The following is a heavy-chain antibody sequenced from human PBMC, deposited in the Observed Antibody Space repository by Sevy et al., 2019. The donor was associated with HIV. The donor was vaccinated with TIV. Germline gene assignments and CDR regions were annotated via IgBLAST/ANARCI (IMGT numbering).Heavy chain of an antibody. CDR3: ATDGAIVVIIRGDAFDI. D-gene: IGHD3-22*01. CDR1: GFTFSNAW. V-gene: IGHV3-15*07. Sequence: GESLKISCAASGFTFSNAWMNWVRQAPGKGLEWVGRIKSKTDGGTTDYAEPVKGRFTISRDESTQTLYLQMNRLKTEDTAVYYCATDGAIVVIIRGDAFDIWAQGTMATVSS. CDR2: IKSKTDGGTT. J-gene: IGHJ3*02.